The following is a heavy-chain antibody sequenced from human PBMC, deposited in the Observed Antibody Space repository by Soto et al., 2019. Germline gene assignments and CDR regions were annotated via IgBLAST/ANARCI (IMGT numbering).Heavy chain of an antibody. CDR3: ARGASIAASHWFDP. CDR1: GGTFSSYA. CDR2: IIPIFGTA. D-gene: IGHD6-6*01. V-gene: IGHV1-69*05. J-gene: IGHJ5*02. Sequence: ASVKVSCKASGGTFSSYAISWVRQAPGQGLEWMGGIIPIFGTANYAQKFQGRVTMTRDTSTSTVYMELSSLRSEDTAVYYCARGASIAASHWFDPWGQGTLVTVSS.